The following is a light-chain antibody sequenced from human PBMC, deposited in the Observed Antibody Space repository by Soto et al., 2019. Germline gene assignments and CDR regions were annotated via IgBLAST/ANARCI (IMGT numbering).Light chain of an antibody. Sequence: DIQLTQSPSFLSASVGDRVTITCRASQGINSYLAWYQQKPGKAPKLLIYATSTLYTEVPSRFSCSGSGTELSLPISSLQPDDFATYYCQQLKTYPLTFGGGTKVEI. CDR2: ATS. J-gene: IGKJ4*01. CDR1: QGINSY. CDR3: QQLKTYPLT. V-gene: IGKV1-9*01.